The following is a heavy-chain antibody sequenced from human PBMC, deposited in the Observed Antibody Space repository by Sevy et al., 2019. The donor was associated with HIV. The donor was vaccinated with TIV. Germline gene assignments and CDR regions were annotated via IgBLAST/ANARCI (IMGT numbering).Heavy chain of an antibody. J-gene: IGHJ4*02. CDR3: ARVPTYYYGSATYFES. Sequence: ASVKVSCKASGYTFASEGVSWVRQAPGQGLEWMGWIGAYNGNRNSAQKFRARVTMTIDTSTSTAYMELRSLRSDDTAVYYCARVPTYYYGSATYFESWGQRTLVTVSS. D-gene: IGHD3-10*01. CDR2: IGAYNGNR. CDR1: GYTFASEG. V-gene: IGHV1-18*01.